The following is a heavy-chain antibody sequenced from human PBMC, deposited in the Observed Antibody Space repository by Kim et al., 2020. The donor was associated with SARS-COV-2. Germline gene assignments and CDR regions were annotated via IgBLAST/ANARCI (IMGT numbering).Heavy chain of an antibody. J-gene: IGHJ3*02. CDR2: ISSNGGST. CDR1: GFTFSSYA. CDR3: VKDGQFSGYPRGIPFDI. D-gene: IGHD3-22*01. V-gene: IGHV3-64D*09. Sequence: GGSLRLSCSASGFTFSSYAMHWVRQAPGKGLEYVSAISSNGGSTYYADSVKGRFIISRDNSKNTLYLQMSSLRAEDTAVYYCVKDGQFSGYPRGIPFDIWGQGTMVTVSS.